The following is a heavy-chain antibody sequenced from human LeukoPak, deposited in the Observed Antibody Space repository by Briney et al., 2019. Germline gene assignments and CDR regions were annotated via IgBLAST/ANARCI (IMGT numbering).Heavy chain of an antibody. CDR1: GDSISSYY. Sequence: SETLSLTCTVSGDSISSYYWSWIRQPPGKGLEWIGYIYYSGSTNYNPSLKSRVTISVDTSKNQFSLKLSSVTAADTAVYYCARGFHLGQFDYWGQGTLVTVSS. V-gene: IGHV4-59*01. D-gene: IGHD7-27*01. CDR3: ARGFHLGQFDY. CDR2: IYYSGST. J-gene: IGHJ4*02.